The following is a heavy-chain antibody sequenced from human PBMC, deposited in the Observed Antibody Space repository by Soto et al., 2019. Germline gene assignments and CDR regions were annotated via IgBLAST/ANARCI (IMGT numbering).Heavy chain of an antibody. CDR2: ISYDGSNK. CDR1: GFTFSSYA. CDR3: ARDGGYCSSTSCLPLRFNGAFDP. J-gene: IGHJ5*02. V-gene: IGHV3-30-3*01. Sequence: QVQLVESGGGVVQPGRSLRLSCAASGFTFSSYAMHWVRQAPGKGLEWVAVISYDGSNKYYADSVKGRFTISRDNSKNTLYLQMNSLRAEDTAVYYCARDGGYCSSTSCLPLRFNGAFDPWGQGTLVTVSS. D-gene: IGHD2-2*01.